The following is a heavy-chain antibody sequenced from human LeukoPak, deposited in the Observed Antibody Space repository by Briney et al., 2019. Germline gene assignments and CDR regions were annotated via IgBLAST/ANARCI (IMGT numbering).Heavy chain of an antibody. CDR1: GYTFNNYA. V-gene: IGHV7-4-1*02. J-gene: IGHJ4*02. D-gene: IGHD6-19*01. Sequence: GASVKVSCKASGYTFNNYAMNWVRQAPGQGLEWMGWIHTHTGNPTSAQGFTGRFVFSLDTSVSTAYLQISSLKAEDTAVYYCARGIAVAGIGTGYYFDYWGQGALVTVSS. CDR3: ARGIAVAGIGTGYYFDY. CDR2: IHTHTGNP.